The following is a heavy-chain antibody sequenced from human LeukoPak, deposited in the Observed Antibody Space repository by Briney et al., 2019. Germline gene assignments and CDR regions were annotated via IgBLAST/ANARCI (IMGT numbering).Heavy chain of an antibody. CDR3: AREDVVLVDAVRYYYYGMDV. Sequence: ASVKVFCKASGYTFTSYYMHWVRQAPGQGLEWMGIINPSGGSTSYAQKFQDRVSMTRDTSTSTVYMELSSLKSEDTAVYYCAREDVVLVDAVRYYYYGMDVWGQGTTVTVSS. V-gene: IGHV1-46*01. CDR1: GYTFTSYY. D-gene: IGHD2-8*01. CDR2: INPSGGST. J-gene: IGHJ6*02.